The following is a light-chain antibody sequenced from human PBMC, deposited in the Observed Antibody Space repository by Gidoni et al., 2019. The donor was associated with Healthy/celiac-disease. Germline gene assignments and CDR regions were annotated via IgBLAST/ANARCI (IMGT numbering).Light chain of an antibody. V-gene: IGKV1-33*01. Sequence: DIQMTQSPSSLSASVGDRVTITCQASQDISNYLNWYQQKPGKAPKLLIYDASNLETGGPSRFSGSGSGTDFTFTISSLQPEDIATYYCQQYDNLPVTFXGXTKVEIK. CDR1: QDISNY. CDR3: QQYDNLPVT. J-gene: IGKJ4*01. CDR2: DAS.